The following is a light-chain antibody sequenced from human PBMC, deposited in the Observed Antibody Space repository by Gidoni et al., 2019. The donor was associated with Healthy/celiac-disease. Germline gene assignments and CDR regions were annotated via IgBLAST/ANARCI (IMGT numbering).Light chain of an antibody. Sequence: IQMTPSPSTLSASVGDRVTITCRASQSISSWLAWYQQKPGKAPKLLIYDASSLESGVPSRFSGSGSGTEFTLTISSLQPDDFATYYCQQYNSWYTFGQGTKLEIK. J-gene: IGKJ2*01. CDR3: QQYNSWYT. V-gene: IGKV1-5*01. CDR1: QSISSW. CDR2: DAS.